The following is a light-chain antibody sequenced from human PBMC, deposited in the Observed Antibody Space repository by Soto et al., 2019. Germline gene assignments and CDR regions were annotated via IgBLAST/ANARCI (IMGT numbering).Light chain of an antibody. CDR3: CSYAGRYTFYV. CDR2: DVT. Sequence: QSALTQPRSVSGSPGQSVTISCTGTSSDVGGFNYVSWYQQHPGKAPKLMIYDVTKRPSGVPDRFSASKPGNTASLTISGLQAEDEADYYCCSYAGRYTFYVFGTGTKVTVL. CDR1: SSDVGGFNY. V-gene: IGLV2-11*01. J-gene: IGLJ1*01.